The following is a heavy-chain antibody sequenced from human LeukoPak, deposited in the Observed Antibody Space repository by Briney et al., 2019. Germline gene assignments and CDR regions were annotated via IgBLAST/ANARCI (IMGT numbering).Heavy chain of an antibody. CDR2: IWYDGSNK. J-gene: IGHJ4*02. CDR1: GFTFSSYG. D-gene: IGHD6-13*01. Sequence: PGGSLRLSCAASGFTFSSYGMHWVRQAPGKGLEWVAVIWYDGSNKYYADSVKGRFTISRDNSKNTLYLQMNSLRAEDTAVYYCAKDHGAAAGLYSWGQGTLVTVSS. V-gene: IGHV3-33*06. CDR3: AKDHGAAAGLYS.